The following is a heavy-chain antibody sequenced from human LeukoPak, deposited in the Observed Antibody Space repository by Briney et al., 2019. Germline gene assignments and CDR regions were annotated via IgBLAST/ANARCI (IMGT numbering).Heavy chain of an antibody. CDR3: AGDTRIVDSSGYYRGYFDY. Sequence: ASVKVSCKASGYTFTSYAMNWVRQAPGQGLEWMGWINTNTGNPTYAQGFTGRFVFSLDTSVSTAYLQISSLKAEDTAVYYCAGDTRIVDSSGYYRGYFDYWGQGTLVTVSS. CDR2: INTNTGNP. J-gene: IGHJ4*02. V-gene: IGHV7-4-1*02. CDR1: GYTFTSYA. D-gene: IGHD3-22*01.